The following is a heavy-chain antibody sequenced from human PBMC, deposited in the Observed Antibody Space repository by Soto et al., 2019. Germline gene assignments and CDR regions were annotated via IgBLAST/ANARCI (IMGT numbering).Heavy chain of an antibody. CDR3: ARHDCISSSCYYYYYYGMDV. V-gene: IGHV1-69*12. Sequence: QVQLVQSGAEVKKPGSSVKVSCKASGGTFSSYAISWVRQAPGQGLEWMGGIIPIFDTANYAQKFQGRVTITADESTSTAYMELSSLRSEDTAVYSCARHDCISSSCYYYYYYGMDVWGQGTTVTVSS. D-gene: IGHD2-2*01. CDR1: GGTFSSYA. CDR2: IIPIFDTA. J-gene: IGHJ6*02.